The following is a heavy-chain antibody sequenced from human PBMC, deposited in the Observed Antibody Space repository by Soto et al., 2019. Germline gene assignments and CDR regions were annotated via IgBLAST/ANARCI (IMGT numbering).Heavy chain of an antibody. CDR2: IYSSGNT. Sequence: PSETLSLTCTVSGGSISGYYWTWIRQPPGKGLEWIGYIYSSGNTNYNPSLQSRVTISVDTSKNQFSLKLSSVTAADTAVYYCARRACSTTRCFTYFDYWGQGALVTVSS. J-gene: IGHJ4*02. D-gene: IGHD2-2*02. V-gene: IGHV4-59*08. CDR1: GGSISGYY. CDR3: ARRACSTTRCFTYFDY.